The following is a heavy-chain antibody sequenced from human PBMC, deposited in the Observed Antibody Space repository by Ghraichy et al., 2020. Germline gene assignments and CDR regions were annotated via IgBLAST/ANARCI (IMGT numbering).Heavy chain of an antibody. CDR3: TKNGGSSEFGGQDV. CDR1: GFTFSLYA. J-gene: IGHJ6*04. V-gene: IGHV3-23*01. Sequence: GGSLRLSCAASGFTFSLYAMTWVRQAPGKGLEWVSTISAGGVSTYYAGSVKGRFTISRDNSKNTLFLQLNSLRAEDTAVYYCTKNGGSSEFGGQDVWGKGTTVTVSS. D-gene: IGHD3-10*01. CDR2: ISAGGVST.